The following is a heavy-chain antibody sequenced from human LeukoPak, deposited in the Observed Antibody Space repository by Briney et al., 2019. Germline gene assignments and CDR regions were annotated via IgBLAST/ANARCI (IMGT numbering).Heavy chain of an antibody. V-gene: IGHV3-48*04. CDR3: ARYVGATDAFDI. J-gene: IGHJ3*02. D-gene: IGHD1-26*01. Sequence: LTGGSLRLSCEASGFTFSNYNMNWVRQAPGKGLEWVSYISSSRSTIYYADSVKGRFTISRDNAKNSLYLQMNSLRAEDTAVYYCARYVGATDAFDIWGQGTMVTVSS. CDR1: GFTFSNYN. CDR2: ISSSRSTI.